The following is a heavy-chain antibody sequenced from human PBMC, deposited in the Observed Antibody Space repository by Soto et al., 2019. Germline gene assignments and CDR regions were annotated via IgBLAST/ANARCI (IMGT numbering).Heavy chain of an antibody. Sequence: EVQLVESGGGLVQPGGSLRLSCAASGFTFSRYWMSWVRQAPGKGLEWVANIKQDGSEKYYVDSVKGRFTISRDNAKNSLYLQMNSLRAEDTAVYYCAREQPGLWWWGQGTLVTVSS. CDR1: GFTFSRYW. D-gene: IGHD2-21*01. CDR2: IKQDGSEK. J-gene: IGHJ4*02. V-gene: IGHV3-7*03. CDR3: AREQPGLWW.